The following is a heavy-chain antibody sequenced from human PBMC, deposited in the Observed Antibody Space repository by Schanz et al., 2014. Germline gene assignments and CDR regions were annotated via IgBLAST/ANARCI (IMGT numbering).Heavy chain of an antibody. V-gene: IGHV3-30*04. CDR3: AKDDTQVNGMDV. J-gene: IGHJ6*02. Sequence: QVQLEESGGGVVQPGGSLRLSCVASGFSFSGFAVHWVRQAPGKGLEWVSIVSHDGFTKHYADSVRGRFTLSRDNSKNTLHLQMNSLRVEDTAVYYCAKDDTQVNGMDVWGQGTTVTVSS. CDR1: GFSFSGFA. CDR2: VSHDGFTK.